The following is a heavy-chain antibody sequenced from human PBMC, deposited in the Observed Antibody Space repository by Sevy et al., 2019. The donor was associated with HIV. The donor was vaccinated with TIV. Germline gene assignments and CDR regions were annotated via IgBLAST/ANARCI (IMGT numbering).Heavy chain of an antibody. CDR2: ISGRGGST. J-gene: IGHJ4*02. CDR1: GFTFSSYA. V-gene: IGHV3-23*01. D-gene: IGHD5-12*01. CDR3: ARNLDMGVVATSPGSEYFDY. Sequence: GGSLRLSCAASGFTFSSYAMSWVRQAPGKGLEWVSAISGRGGSTYYADSVKGRFTISRDNSKNTLYLQMNSLRAEDTAVYYCARNLDMGVVATSPGSEYFDYWGQGTLVTVSS.